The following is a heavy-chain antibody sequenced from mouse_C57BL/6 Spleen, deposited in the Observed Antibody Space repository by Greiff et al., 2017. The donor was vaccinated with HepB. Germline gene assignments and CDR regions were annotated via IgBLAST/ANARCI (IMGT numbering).Heavy chain of an antibody. J-gene: IGHJ2*01. V-gene: IGHV5-4*01. CDR2: ISDGGSYT. CDR1: GFTFSSYA. Sequence: EVKLQESGGGLVKPGGSLKLSCAASGFTFSSYAMSWVRQTPEKRLEWVATISDGGSYTYYPDNVKGRFTISRDNAKNNLYLQMSHLKSEDTAMYYCAREGLWNYFDYWGQGTTLTVSS. CDR3: AREGLWNYFDY.